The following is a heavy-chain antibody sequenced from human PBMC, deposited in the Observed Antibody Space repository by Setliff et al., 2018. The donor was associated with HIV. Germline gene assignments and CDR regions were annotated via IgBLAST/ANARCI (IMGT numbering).Heavy chain of an antibody. CDR1: GVSTSSSSYY. D-gene: IGHD1-26*01. J-gene: IGHJ4*02. Sequence: PSETLSLTCIVSGVSTSSSSYYWGWVRQAPGKGLEWVSYIGSGSSLKSYADSVKGRFTISRDNAKNLLYLDMRSLRVDDTAVYYCARELVGATNPLDYWGQGTVVTVSS. V-gene: IGHV3-21*05. CDR2: IGSGSSLK. CDR3: ARELVGATNPLDY.